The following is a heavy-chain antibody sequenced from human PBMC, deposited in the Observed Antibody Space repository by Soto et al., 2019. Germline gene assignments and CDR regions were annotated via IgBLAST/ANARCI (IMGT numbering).Heavy chain of an antibody. D-gene: IGHD6-13*01. CDR1: GFTFSNAW. V-gene: IGHV3-15*01. CDR3: TTALYSSSSNFDY. Sequence: EVQLVESGGGLVKPGGSLRLSCAASGFTFSNAWMSWVRQAPGKGLEWVGRIKSKTDGGTTDYAAPVKGRFTISRDDSKNTLYLQMNSLKTEDTAVYYCTTALYSSSSNFDYWGQGTLVTVSS. J-gene: IGHJ4*02. CDR2: IKSKTDGGTT.